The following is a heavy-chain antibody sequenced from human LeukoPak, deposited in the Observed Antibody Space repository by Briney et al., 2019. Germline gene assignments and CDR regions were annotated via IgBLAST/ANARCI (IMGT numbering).Heavy chain of an antibody. CDR1: GFTFGSYW. D-gene: IGHD3-9*01. CDR2: IKEDGSET. J-gene: IGHJ4*02. CDR3: ARLRYSDY. Sequence: GGSLRLSCAASGFTFGSYWMTWVRQAPGKGLEWVANIKEDGSETYYVDSVKGRFTISRDNAQKSLYLQINSLRAEDTAVYYCARLRYSDYWGQGTLVTVSS. V-gene: IGHV3-7*01.